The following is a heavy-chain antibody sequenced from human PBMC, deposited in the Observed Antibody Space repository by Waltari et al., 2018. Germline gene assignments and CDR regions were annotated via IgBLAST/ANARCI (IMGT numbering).Heavy chain of an antibody. V-gene: IGHV4-4*02. CDR2: IFHTEAT. J-gene: IGHJ4*02. CDR1: GGSITRLNS. D-gene: IGHD2-2*01. CDR3: VRAGYCSRSGCQTWAWD. Sequence: QVQLQASRTGLVKPSGLLSLTCAVSGGSITRLNSWTWVRQPPGKGLEWIGEIFHTEATSYNPSLKSRLTISVDKSKNQFSLKLSSVTVADTAVYYCVRAGYCSRSGCQTWAWDWGQGTLVTVSS.